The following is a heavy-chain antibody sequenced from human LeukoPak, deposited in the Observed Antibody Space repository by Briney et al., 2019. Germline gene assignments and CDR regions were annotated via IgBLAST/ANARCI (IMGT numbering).Heavy chain of an antibody. V-gene: IGHV1-18*01. Sequence: GASVKVSCKASGYTFTSYGISWVRQAPGQGLEWMGWISAYNGNTNYAQKLQGRVTMTTDTSTSTAYMELRSLRSDDTAVYYCARDTTPMVRGVFDYWGQGTLVTVSS. CDR2: ISAYNGNT. CDR1: GYTFTSYG. D-gene: IGHD3-10*01. J-gene: IGHJ4*02. CDR3: ARDTTPMVRGVFDY.